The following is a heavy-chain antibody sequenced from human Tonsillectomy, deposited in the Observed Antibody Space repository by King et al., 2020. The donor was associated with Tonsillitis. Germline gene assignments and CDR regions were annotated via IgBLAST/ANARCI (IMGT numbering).Heavy chain of an antibody. J-gene: IGHJ4*02. CDR3: ARGGPGDQLLPYHFDY. CDR1: GGSLSAYY. CDR2: IIDTGYT. D-gene: IGHD2-2*01. Sequence: VQLQQWGAGLLKPSETLSLTCAVYGGSLSAYYWSWIRQSPGKGLEWIGEIIDTGYTNYNPTLKGRVTISVDTSKNQFPLKLCSVTATDTAVYYCARGGPGDQLLPYHFDYWGQGTLVTVSS. V-gene: IGHV4-34*12.